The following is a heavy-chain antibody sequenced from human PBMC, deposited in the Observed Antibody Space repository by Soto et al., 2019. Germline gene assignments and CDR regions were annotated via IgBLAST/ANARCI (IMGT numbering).Heavy chain of an antibody. CDR3: ARDRRSAHGTRGSIDP. CDR2: IYYTGST. D-gene: IGHD6-13*01. Sequence: QVQLQESGPGLVKPSQTLSLTCNVSGGYIGSGGYYWSWIRQHPGKDLEWIGSIYYTGSTYYNRSLRSRVSMSVDTSKNQFSLKLTSVTAADTAVYYCARDRRSAHGTRGSIDPWGQGTMVTVSA. CDR1: GGYIGSGGYY. J-gene: IGHJ5*02. V-gene: IGHV4-31*03.